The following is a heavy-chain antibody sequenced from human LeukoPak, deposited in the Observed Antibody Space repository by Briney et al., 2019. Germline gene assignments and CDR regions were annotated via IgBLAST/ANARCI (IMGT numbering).Heavy chain of an antibody. D-gene: IGHD1-20*01. J-gene: IGHJ4*02. V-gene: IGHV4-39*07. CDR3: ARDLTGTHQPIVG. Sequence: SETLSLTCTVSGGSISSSSYYWGWIRQPPGKGLEWIGSIYYSGSTYYNPSLKSRVTISVDTSKNQFSLELSSVTAADTAVYYCARDLTGTHQPIVGWGQGTLVTVSS. CDR2: IYYSGST. CDR1: GGSISSSSYY.